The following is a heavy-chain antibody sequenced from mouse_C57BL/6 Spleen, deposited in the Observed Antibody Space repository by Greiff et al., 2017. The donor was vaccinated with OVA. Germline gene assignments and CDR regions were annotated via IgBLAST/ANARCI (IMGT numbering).Heavy chain of an antibody. D-gene: IGHD1-1*01. CDR1: GFNIKDYY. V-gene: IGHV14-1*01. CDR2: IDPEDGDT. CDR3: TTGTVVATRYFDV. J-gene: IGHJ1*03. Sequence: VQLQQSGAELVRPGASVKLSCTASGFNIKDYYMHWVKQRPEQGLEWIGRIDPEDGDTEYAPKFQGKATMTADTSSNTAYLQLSSLTSEDTAVYYCTTGTVVATRYFDVWGTGTTVTVSS.